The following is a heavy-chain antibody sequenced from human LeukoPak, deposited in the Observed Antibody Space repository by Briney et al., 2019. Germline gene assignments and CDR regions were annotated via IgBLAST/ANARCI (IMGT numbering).Heavy chain of an antibody. V-gene: IGHV3-49*03. CDR3: TRAASGWTPSDWFGP. Sequence: PGRSLRLSCTASEFSFDDFGLSWLRQAPGKGLEWVAFIRSKAYGGTTEYAASVKGRFTISRDESKSIAYLQMNSLKTEDTAVYYCTRAASGWTPSDWFGPWGQGTLVTVSS. J-gene: IGHJ5*02. D-gene: IGHD6-19*01. CDR2: IRSKAYGGTT. CDR1: EFSFDDFG.